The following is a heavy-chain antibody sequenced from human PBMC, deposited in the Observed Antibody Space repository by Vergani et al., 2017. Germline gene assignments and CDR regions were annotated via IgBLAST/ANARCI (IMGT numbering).Heavy chain of an antibody. J-gene: IGHJ4*02. CDR3: ARVTGYSSGWYFDY. D-gene: IGHD6-19*01. Sequence: QVQLQQWGAGLLKPSETLSLTCAVYGGSFSGYYWSWIRQPPGKGLEWIGEINHSGSTNYNPSLKSRVTISVDTSKNQFSLKLSSVTAADTAVYYCARVTGYSSGWYFDYWGQGTLVTVSS. CDR2: INHSGST. CDR1: GGSFSGYY. V-gene: IGHV4-34*01.